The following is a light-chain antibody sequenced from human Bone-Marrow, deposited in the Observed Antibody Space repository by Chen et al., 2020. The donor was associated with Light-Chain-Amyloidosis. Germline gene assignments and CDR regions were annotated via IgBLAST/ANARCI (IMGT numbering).Light chain of an antibody. CDR3: AAWDDSLRTYL. CDR1: GSNIGGHS. CDR2: NNH. V-gene: IGLV1-44*01. Sequence: QSLLTQPPSASGTPGQAVNIACSGSGSNIGGHSVNWYQHLPGTAPQLVIFNNHKRPSGVPNRCSGSRSGTSAALAISGLQADDEGDYYCAAWDDSLRTYLFGGGTKLTVL. J-gene: IGLJ3*02.